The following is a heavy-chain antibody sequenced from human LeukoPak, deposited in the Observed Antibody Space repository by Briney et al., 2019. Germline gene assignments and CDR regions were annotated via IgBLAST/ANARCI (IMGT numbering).Heavy chain of an antibody. CDR1: GGSISSSNW. Sequence: SGTLSLTCAVSGGSISSSNWWSWVRQPPGKGLEWIGEIYHSGSTNYNPSLKSRVTISVDKPKNQFSLKLSSVTAADTAVYYCARVDSIYTWDYWGQGTLVTVSS. D-gene: IGHD5/OR15-5a*01. V-gene: IGHV4-4*02. CDR2: IYHSGST. J-gene: IGHJ4*02. CDR3: ARVDSIYTWDY.